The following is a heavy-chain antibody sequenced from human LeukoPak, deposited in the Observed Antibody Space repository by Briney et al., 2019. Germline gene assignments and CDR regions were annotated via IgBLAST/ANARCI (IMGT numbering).Heavy chain of an antibody. J-gene: IGHJ4*02. Sequence: SETLSLTCTVSGGSISSYYWSWIRQPPGKGLEWIGYIYYSGSANYNPSLKSRVTISVDTSKNQFSLKLSSVTAADTAVYYCARVGTYGSGSYLSWLDYWGQGTLVTVSS. V-gene: IGHV4-59*01. D-gene: IGHD3-10*01. CDR3: ARVGTYGSGSYLSWLDY. CDR1: GGSISSYY. CDR2: IYYSGSA.